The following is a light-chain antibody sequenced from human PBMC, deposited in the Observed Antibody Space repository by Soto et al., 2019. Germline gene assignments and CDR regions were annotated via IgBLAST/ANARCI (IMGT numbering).Light chain of an antibody. V-gene: IGKV1-39*01. CDR3: LQCYSTLLIT. CDR1: ESISRH. Sequence: DIQMTQSPSSLSASVGDRVTITCRASESISRHLNWYQQKPGKAPKLLIYAASSLQNGVPSRFIGSGSGTDFTLTISNLQPEDFATYYCLQCYSTLLITFGHGTRLEIK. CDR2: AAS. J-gene: IGKJ5*01.